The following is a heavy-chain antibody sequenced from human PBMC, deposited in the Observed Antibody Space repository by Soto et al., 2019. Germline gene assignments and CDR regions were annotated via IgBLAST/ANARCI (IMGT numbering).Heavy chain of an antibody. CDR3: AREEGADSSGYKVFSALFDY. J-gene: IGHJ4*01. CDR1: GYSFTSYD. V-gene: IGHV1-18*01. Sequence: GASVKVSFKASGYSFTSYDISWVRQAPGQGLEWMGWINVKNGNTNYAQNLQGRVTMTTDASTSTAYMELRSLRSDDTAVYYCAREEGADSSGYKVFSALFDYWG. D-gene: IGHD3-22*01. CDR2: INVKNGNT.